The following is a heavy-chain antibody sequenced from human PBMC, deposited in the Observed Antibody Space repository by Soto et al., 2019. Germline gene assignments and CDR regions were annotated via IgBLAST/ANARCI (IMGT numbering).Heavy chain of an antibody. CDR3: AGGDDYGDYAFDY. D-gene: IGHD4-17*01. V-gene: IGHV4-59*01. Sequence: QVQLQESGPGLVKPSETLSLTCTVSGGSISSYYWSWIRQPPGKGLEWIGYIYYSGSTNYNPSLKSRVTISVDTSKNQFSLKLSSVTAADTAVYYCAGGDDYGDYAFDYWGQGTLVTVSS. CDR2: IYYSGST. J-gene: IGHJ4*02. CDR1: GGSISSYY.